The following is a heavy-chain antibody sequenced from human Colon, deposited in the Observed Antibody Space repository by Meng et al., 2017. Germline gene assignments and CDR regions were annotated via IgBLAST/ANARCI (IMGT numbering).Heavy chain of an antibody. J-gene: IGHJ4*01. CDR1: GFTFSDAW. CDR2: IQTKSDVGTV. Sequence: GESLKISCAASGFTFSDAWMSWVRQAPGKGLEWICRIQTKSDVGTVDYAAPVKGRFTISRDDSKNTLYLPMNSLKIEDTSFYFCTSDRMFYYESSGDGHWGQGTLVTVSS. CDR3: TSDRMFYYESSGDGH. D-gene: IGHD3-22*01. V-gene: IGHV3-15*01.